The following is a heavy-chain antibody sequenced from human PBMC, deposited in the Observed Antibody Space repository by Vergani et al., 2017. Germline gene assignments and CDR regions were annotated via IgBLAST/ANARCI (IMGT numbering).Heavy chain of an antibody. D-gene: IGHD3-3*01. CDR3: ARGSLEWLLNNWFDP. CDR1: GGTFSSYA. Sequence: QVQLVQSGAEVKKPGSSVKVSCKASGGTFSSYAISWVRQAPGQGLEWMGGIIPICGTANYAQKFQGRVTITADEATSTAYMGLSSLRAEDTAVYYCARGSLEWLLNNWFDPWGQGTLVTVSA. J-gene: IGHJ5*02. CDR2: IIPICGTA. V-gene: IGHV1-69*01.